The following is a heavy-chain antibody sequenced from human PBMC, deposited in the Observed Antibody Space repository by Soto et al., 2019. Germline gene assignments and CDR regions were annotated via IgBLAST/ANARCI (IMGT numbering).Heavy chain of an antibody. CDR3: ARAPLIVVVVATNWFDP. CDR2: INPNSGGT. D-gene: IGHD2-15*01. J-gene: IGHJ5*02. V-gene: IGHV1-2*02. CDR1: GYTFTDYY. Sequence: QVQLVQSGAEVKKPGASVKVSCKASGYTFTDYYMHWVRQAPGQGLEWMGWINPNSGGTNYAQKFQGRVTMTRDTSISTAYMELSRLRSDDTAVYYCARAPLIVVVVATNWFDPWGQGTLVTVSS.